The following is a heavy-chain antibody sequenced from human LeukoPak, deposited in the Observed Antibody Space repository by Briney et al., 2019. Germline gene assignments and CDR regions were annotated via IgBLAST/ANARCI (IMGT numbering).Heavy chain of an antibody. D-gene: IGHD5-24*01. J-gene: IGHJ4*02. CDR1: GGSISSYY. Sequence: SETLSLTCTVSGGSISSYYWSWIRQPPGKGLEWIGYIYYSGSTNYNPSLKSRVTISVDTSKNQFSLKLSSVTAADTAVYYCARNNRLPRRDGYKLFDYWGQGTLVTVSS. V-gene: IGHV4-59*12. CDR2: IYYSGST. CDR3: ARNNRLPRRDGYKLFDY.